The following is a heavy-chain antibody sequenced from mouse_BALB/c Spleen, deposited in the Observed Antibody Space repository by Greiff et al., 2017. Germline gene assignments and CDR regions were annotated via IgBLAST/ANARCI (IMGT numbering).Heavy chain of an antibody. CDR3: ARHECYRYDLCYFDY. D-gene: IGHD2-14*01. J-gene: IGHJ2*01. CDR2: ISSGGSYT. CDR1: GFTFSSYG. Sequence: EVMLVESGGDLVKPGGSLKLSCAASGFTFSSYGMPWVRQTPDKRLEWVATISSGGSYTYYPDSVKGRFTISRDNAKNTLYLQMSSLKSEDTAMYYCARHECYRYDLCYFDYWGQGTTLTVSS. V-gene: IGHV5-6*01.